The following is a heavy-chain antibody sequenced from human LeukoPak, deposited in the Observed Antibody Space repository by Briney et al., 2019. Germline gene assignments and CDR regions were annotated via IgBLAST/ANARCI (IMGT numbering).Heavy chain of an antibody. CDR1: GGSISGYY. V-gene: IGHV4-59*08. J-gene: IGHJ4*02. Sequence: SETLSLTCSVSGGSISGYYWSWIRQPPGRGLEWIGYIYYSGSTNYNPSFKSRVTISVDTSKNQFSLKLSSVTAADTAVYYCARHRPLIAAAGTGPLDYWGQGTLVTVSS. CDR3: ARHRPLIAAAGTGPLDY. CDR2: IYYSGST. D-gene: IGHD6-13*01.